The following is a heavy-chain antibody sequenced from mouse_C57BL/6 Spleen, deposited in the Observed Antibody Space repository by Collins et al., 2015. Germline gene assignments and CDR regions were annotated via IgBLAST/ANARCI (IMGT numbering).Heavy chain of an antibody. CDR3: AKDYSGSSPFAY. Sequence: QIQLVQSGPELKKPGETVKISCKASGYTFTNYGMNWVKQAPGKGLKWMGWINTNTGEPTYAEEFKGRFAFSLETSASTAYLQINNLKNEDTATYFCAKDYSGSSPFAYWGQGTLVTVSA. D-gene: IGHD1-1*01. V-gene: IGHV9-3*02. CDR1: GYTFTNYG. J-gene: IGHJ3*01. CDR2: INTNTGEP.